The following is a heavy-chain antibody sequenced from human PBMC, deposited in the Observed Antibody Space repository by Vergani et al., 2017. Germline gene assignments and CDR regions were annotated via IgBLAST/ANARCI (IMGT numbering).Heavy chain of an antibody. D-gene: IGHD3-10*01. CDR3: ARHVLLWFGELFGFLNYGMDV. J-gene: IGHJ6*02. CDR2: IYYSGST. Sequence: QLQLQESGPGLVKPSETLSLTCTVSGGSISSSSYYWGWIRQPPGKGLEWIGSIYYSGSTYYKPSLKSRVTISVDTSKNQFSLKLSSVTAADTAVYYCARHVLLWFGELFGFLNYGMDVWGQGTTVTVSS. V-gene: IGHV4-39*01. CDR1: GGSISSSSYY.